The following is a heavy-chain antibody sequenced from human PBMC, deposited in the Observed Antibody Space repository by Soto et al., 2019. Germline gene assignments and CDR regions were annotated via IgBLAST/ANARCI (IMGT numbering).Heavy chain of an antibody. CDR2: ISYDGSNK. D-gene: IGHD2-8*02. CDR1: GFTCSSYG. Sequence: GGSLRLSCAASGFTCSSYGMHWVRQAPGKGLEWVAVISYDGSNKYYADSVKGRFTISRDNSKNTLYLQMNSLRAEDTAVYYCAKDLRGSRLLAYGMDVWGQGTTVTVSS. CDR3: AKDLRGSRLLAYGMDV. V-gene: IGHV3-30*18. J-gene: IGHJ6*02.